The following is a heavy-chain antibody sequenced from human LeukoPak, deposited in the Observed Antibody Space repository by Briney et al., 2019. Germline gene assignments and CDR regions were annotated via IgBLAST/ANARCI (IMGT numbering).Heavy chain of an antibody. J-gene: IGHJ6*03. CDR3: ARDWSSVDFYYMDV. V-gene: IGHV1-18*01. Sequence: ASVKVSCKASGYTFTSYGISWVRQAPGQGLEWMGWISAYNGNTNYAQKFQGRVTMTTDTSTSTAYMELRSLRSDDTAVYYCARDWSSVDFYYMDVXXXGTTVTVXS. CDR1: GYTFTSYG. CDR2: ISAYNGNT.